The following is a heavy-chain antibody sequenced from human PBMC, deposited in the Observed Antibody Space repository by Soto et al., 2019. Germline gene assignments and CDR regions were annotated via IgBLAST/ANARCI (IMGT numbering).Heavy chain of an antibody. CDR2: IKSKTDGGTT. CDR3: TTDPRYSGSYYDY. CDR1: GFTFSNAW. Sequence: PGGSLRLSCAASGFTFSNAWMNWVRQAPGKGLEWVGRIKSKTDGGTTDYDAPVKGRFTISRDDSKNTLYLQMNILKTEDTAVYYCTTDPRYSGSYYDYWGQGTLVTVSS. V-gene: IGHV3-15*07. J-gene: IGHJ4*02. D-gene: IGHD1-26*01.